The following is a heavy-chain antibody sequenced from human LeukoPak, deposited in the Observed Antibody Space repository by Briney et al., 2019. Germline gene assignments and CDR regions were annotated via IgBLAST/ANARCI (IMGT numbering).Heavy chain of an antibody. CDR1: GFTFSSYA. J-gene: IGHJ4*02. V-gene: IGHV3-23*01. D-gene: IGHD3-3*01. CDR3: AKVHYDFWSGYYTEVDY. CDR2: ISGSGGST. Sequence: GRSLRLSCAASGFTFSSYAMSWVRQTPGKGLEWVSAISGSGGSTYYADSVKGRFTISRDNSKNTLYLQMNSLRAEDTAVYYCAKVHYDFWSGYYTEVDYWGQGTLVTVSS.